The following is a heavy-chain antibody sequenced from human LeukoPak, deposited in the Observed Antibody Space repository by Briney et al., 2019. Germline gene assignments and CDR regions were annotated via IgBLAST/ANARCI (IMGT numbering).Heavy chain of an antibody. CDR1: AFTFNAYW. CDR3: AREILEPGKTHEY. CDR2: LNNDGAAT. D-gene: IGHD1-14*01. J-gene: IGHJ4*02. Sequence: PGVSVSLNCAASAFTFNAYWRQRVRQVPGQGWVGGISLNNDGAATVFADPVRGRFTIARANATNNMYLKMQSPRAEETAMYYCAREILEPGKTHEYWGQGALVTVSS. V-gene: IGHV3-74*01.